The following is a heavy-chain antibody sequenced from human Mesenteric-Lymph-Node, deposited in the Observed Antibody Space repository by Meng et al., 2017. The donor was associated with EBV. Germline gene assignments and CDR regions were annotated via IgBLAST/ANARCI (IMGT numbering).Heavy chain of an antibody. D-gene: IGHD3-10*01. V-gene: IGHV4-39*01. J-gene: IGHJ4*02. CDR2: IYYSGTT. CDR3: ARQYGSSFDY. Sequence: QLQRQESGPGLVRPSGTLPLICTVSSDSISSTSYHWGWIRQPPGKGLEWIGSIYYSGTTYFNPSLESRVSISVDTSKKQFSLRLTSVTAADTAVYYCARQYGSSFDYWGQGTLVTVSS. CDR1: SDSISSTSYH.